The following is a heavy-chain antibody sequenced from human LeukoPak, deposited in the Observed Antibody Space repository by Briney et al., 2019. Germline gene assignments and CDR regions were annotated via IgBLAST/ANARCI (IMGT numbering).Heavy chain of an antibody. CDR3: VIGATAHFDY. Sequence: RSQTLSLTCAISGDSVSSNSVAWNWVRQSPSRGLEWLGRTYYRSKWYYDYAVSVKSRMTINPDTSKNQFSLQLNSVTPEDTAVYYCVIGATAHFDYWGQGTLVTVSS. CDR2: TYYRSKWYY. D-gene: IGHD5-12*01. J-gene: IGHJ4*02. CDR1: GDSVSSNSVA. V-gene: IGHV6-1*01.